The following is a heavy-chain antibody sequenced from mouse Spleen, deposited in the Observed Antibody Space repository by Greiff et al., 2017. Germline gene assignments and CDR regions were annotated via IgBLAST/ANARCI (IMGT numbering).Heavy chain of an antibody. CDR2: IWSGGST. D-gene: IGHD2-4*01. CDR3: ARMDYDAYYFDY. CDR1: GFSLTSYG. V-gene: IGHV2-2*02. Sequence: VKLMESGPGLVQPSQSLSITCTVSGFSLTSYGVHWVRQSPGKGLEWLGVIWSGGSTDYNAAFISRLSISKDNSKSQVFFKMNSLQANDTAIYYCARMDYDAYYFDYWGQGTTLTVSS. J-gene: IGHJ2*01.